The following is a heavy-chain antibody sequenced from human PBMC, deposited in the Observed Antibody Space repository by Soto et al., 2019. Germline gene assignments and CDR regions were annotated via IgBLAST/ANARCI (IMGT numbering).Heavy chain of an antibody. CDR3: ARDLGRIGRVRGVMDV. D-gene: IGHD3-10*01. Sequence: HPGGSLRLSCAASGFTFSSYWMSWVRQAPGKGLEWVANIKQGGSEKYYVDSVKGRFTISRDNAKNSLYLQMNSLRAEDTAVYYCARDLGRIGRVRGVMDVWGKGTTVTVYS. CDR1: GFTFSSYW. V-gene: IGHV3-7*01. J-gene: IGHJ6*04. CDR2: IKQGGSEK.